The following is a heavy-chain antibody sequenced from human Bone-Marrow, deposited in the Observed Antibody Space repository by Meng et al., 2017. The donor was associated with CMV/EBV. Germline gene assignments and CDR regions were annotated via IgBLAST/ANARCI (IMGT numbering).Heavy chain of an antibody. CDR2: ISSSGSTI. CDR3: ARDEAVAGLLFDY. D-gene: IGHD6-19*01. Sequence: GGSLRLSCAASGFTFSSYEMNWVRQAPGKGLEWVSYISSSGSTIYYADSVKGRFTISRDNAKNSLYLQMNSLRAEDTAVYYCARDEAVAGLLFDYWGQGNLVTVSS. J-gene: IGHJ4*02. V-gene: IGHV3-48*03. CDR1: GFTFSSYE.